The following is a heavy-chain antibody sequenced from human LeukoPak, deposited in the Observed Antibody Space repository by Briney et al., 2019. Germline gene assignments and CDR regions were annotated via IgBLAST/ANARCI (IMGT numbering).Heavy chain of an antibody. CDR3: ARDFWGAYRVDYFDY. D-gene: IGHD3-3*01. J-gene: IGHJ4*02. CDR1: GFTFSIYW. V-gene: IGHV3-7*01. CDR2: IKQEGSET. Sequence: SGGSLRLSCVASGFTFSIYWMSWVRRAPGKGLEWVANIKQEGSETYYVESVRGRFNISRDNAKKSLYLHMNRLRAEDTAVYYCARDFWGAYRVDYFDYWGQGTLVTVSS.